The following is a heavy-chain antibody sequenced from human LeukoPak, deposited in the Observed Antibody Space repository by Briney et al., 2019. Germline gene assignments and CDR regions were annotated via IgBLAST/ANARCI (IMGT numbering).Heavy chain of an antibody. J-gene: IGHJ6*02. CDR3: ARAPGLSSGRKINYYYYGMDV. CDR1: GGPFTTYY. Sequence: SETLSLTCVVYGGPFTTYYWSWIRQPPGKGLEWIGEINHSGSTNYNPSLRSRVTMSVDTSKNQFSLKLSSVTAADTAVYYCARAPGLSSGRKINYYYYGMDVWGQGTTVTVSS. D-gene: IGHD6-19*01. V-gene: IGHV4-34*01. CDR2: INHSGST.